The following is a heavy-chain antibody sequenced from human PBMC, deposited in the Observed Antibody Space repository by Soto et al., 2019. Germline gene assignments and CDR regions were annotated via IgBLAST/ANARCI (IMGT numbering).Heavy chain of an antibody. Sequence: ASVKVSCKASGYTFTSYGISWVRQAPGQGLEWMGWISAYNGNTNYAQKLQGRVTMTTDTSTSTAYMELRSLRSDDTAVYYCARLGPVVYGDSPQIDYWGQGTLVTVSS. D-gene: IGHD4-17*01. CDR3: ARLGPVVYGDSPQIDY. J-gene: IGHJ4*02. CDR1: GYTFTSYG. V-gene: IGHV1-18*01. CDR2: ISAYNGNT.